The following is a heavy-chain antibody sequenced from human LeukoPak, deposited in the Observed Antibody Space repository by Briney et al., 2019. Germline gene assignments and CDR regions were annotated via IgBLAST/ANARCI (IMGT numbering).Heavy chain of an antibody. CDR1: GFTFSSYA. D-gene: IGHD2-15*01. CDR3: ARNGYCSGGSCYNYYMDV. J-gene: IGHJ6*03. CDR2: ISYDGSNK. V-gene: IGHV3-30*04. Sequence: GRSLRLSCAASGFTFSSYAMHWVRQAPGKGLEWVAVISYDGSNKYYADSVKGRFTISRDNSKNTLYLQMNSLRAEDTAVYYCARNGYCSGGSCYNYYMDVWGKGTTVTVSS.